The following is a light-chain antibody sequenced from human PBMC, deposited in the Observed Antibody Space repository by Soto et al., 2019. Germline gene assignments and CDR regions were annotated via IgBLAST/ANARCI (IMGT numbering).Light chain of an antibody. V-gene: IGKV3-11*01. CDR1: QSVSSY. CDR3: QQRSNWPLT. CDR2: DAS. J-gene: IGKJ4*01. Sequence: EILLTQSPATLSLSPGERDTLSCRSSQSVSSYLAWYQQKPGQAPRLLIYDASNRATGIPARFSGSGSGTDFTLTISSLEPEAFAVYYCQQRSNWPLTCGGGPKVEIK.